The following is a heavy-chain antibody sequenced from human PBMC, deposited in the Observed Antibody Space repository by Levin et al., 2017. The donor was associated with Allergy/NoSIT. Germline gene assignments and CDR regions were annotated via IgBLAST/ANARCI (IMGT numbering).Heavy chain of an antibody. J-gene: IGHJ6*03. CDR1: GFTFSSYG. Sequence: PGGSLRLSCAASGFTFSSYGMHWVRQAPGKGLEWVAVIWYDGSNKYYADSVKGRFTISRDNSKNTLYLQMNSLRAEDTAVYYCARGDCSGGSCYSFYYYYDYMDVWGKGTTVTVSS. CDR2: IWYDGSNK. V-gene: IGHV3-33*01. D-gene: IGHD2-15*01. CDR3: ARGDCSGGSCYSFYYYYDYMDV.